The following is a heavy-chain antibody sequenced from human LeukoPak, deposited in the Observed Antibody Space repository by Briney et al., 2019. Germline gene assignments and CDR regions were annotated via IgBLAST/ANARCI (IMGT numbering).Heavy chain of an antibody. Sequence: SETLSLTCTVSGGSISSGDHYWSWIRQPSGTGLDWIGHIYYSGSTSYNPSLKSRVTISVDTSKNQFSLKLTSVTAADTAIYYCAGEMDHGDFVGGPYFFDFWGQGTLVTVSS. CDR2: IYYSGST. V-gene: IGHV4-30-4*01. J-gene: IGHJ4*02. D-gene: IGHD4-17*01. CDR3: AGEMDHGDFVGGPYFFDF. CDR1: GGSISSGDHY.